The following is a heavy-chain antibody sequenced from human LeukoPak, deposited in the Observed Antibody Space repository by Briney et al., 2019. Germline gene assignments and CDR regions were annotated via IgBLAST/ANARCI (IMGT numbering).Heavy chain of an antibody. CDR3: ARDRDSYGKYGMDV. CDR1: GFTVSSNY. V-gene: IGHV3-66*01. D-gene: IGHD5-18*01. J-gene: IGHJ6*02. Sequence: GGSLRLSCAASGFTVSSNYMSWVRQAPGKGLEWVSVFYSGGSTYYADSVKGRFTISRDNSKNTLYLQMNSLRAEDTAVYYCARDRDSYGKYGMDVWGQGTTVTVSS. CDR2: FYSGGST.